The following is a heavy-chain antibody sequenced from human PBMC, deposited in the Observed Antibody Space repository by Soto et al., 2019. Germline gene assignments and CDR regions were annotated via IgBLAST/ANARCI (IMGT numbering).Heavy chain of an antibody. CDR3: ARDSSSYAFDY. CDR2: IYYTGTT. Sequence: SETLSLTCTVSGGSLNNYYWSWIRLAPGKGLEWIGYIYYTGTTKYNASLRSRVTMSVDASNNEFSLKMTSMTAADTGIYYCARDSSSYAFDYWGQGTQVTVSS. CDR1: GGSLNNYY. J-gene: IGHJ4*02. D-gene: IGHD3-16*01. V-gene: IGHV4-59*01.